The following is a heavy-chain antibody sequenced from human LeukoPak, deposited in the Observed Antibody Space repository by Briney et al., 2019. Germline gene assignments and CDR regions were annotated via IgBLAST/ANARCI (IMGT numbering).Heavy chain of an antibody. Sequence: GGSLRLSCAASGFTFSSYAMSWVRQAPWKGLEWVSAISGSGSSTYYADSVKGRFTISRDNSKNTLYLQMNSLRAEDTAVYYCARLAGAGSSGFDYWGQGTLVTVSS. V-gene: IGHV3-23*01. CDR1: GFTFSSYA. D-gene: IGHD1-26*01. CDR3: ARLAGAGSSGFDY. CDR2: ISGSGSST. J-gene: IGHJ4*02.